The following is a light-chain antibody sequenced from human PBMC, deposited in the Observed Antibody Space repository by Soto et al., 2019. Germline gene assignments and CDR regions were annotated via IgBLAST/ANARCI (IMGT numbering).Light chain of an antibody. CDR3: SSWTSGSTVV. Sequence: QSALTQSASVSGSPGQSITISCTGTSSDVGAYNFVSWYQQHPGKAPKLMIYDVNTRPSGVSNRFSGSKSANTASLTISGLQAEDEADYYCSSWTSGSTVVFGGGTKLTVL. CDR2: DVN. J-gene: IGLJ2*01. CDR1: SSDVGAYNF. V-gene: IGLV2-14*03.